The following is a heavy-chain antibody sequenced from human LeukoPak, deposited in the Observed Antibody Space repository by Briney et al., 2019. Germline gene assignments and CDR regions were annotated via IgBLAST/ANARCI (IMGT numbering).Heavy chain of an antibody. J-gene: IGHJ6*02. CDR1: GFTFSSYS. V-gene: IGHV3-21*01. CDR3: SRWSYCSGGSGLEDRYYYYGMDV. Sequence: GGSLRLSCAASGFTFSSYSMNWVRQAPGKGLEWVSSISSSSSYIYYADSVKGRFTISRDNAKNSLYLQMNSLRAEDTAVYYCSRWSYCSGGSGLEDRYYYYGMDVWGQGTTVTVSS. D-gene: IGHD2-15*01. CDR2: ISSSSSYI.